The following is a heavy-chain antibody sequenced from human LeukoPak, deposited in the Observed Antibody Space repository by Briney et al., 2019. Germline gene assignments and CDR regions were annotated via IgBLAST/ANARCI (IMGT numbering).Heavy chain of an antibody. D-gene: IGHD3-22*01. CDR3: AKGGHYYDSSGNLDY. Sequence: GGSLRLSCAASGFTFDDYAMHWVRQAPGKGLEWVADISWNSGSIGYADSVKGRFTISRDNAKNSLYLQMNSLRAEDTALYYCAKGGHYYDSSGNLDYWGQGTLVTVSS. CDR2: ISWNSGSI. V-gene: IGHV3-9*01. CDR1: GFTFDDYA. J-gene: IGHJ4*02.